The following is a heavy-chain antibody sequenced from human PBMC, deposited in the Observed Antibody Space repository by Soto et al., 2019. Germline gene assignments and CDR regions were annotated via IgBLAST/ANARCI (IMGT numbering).Heavy chain of an antibody. V-gene: IGHV4-31*03. CDR2: IYYSGST. J-gene: IGHJ4*02. D-gene: IGHD3-9*01. CDR1: GGSISSGGYY. CDR3: ARNYYDILTGYPTAQFDS. Sequence: QVQLQESGPGLVKPSQTLSLTCTVSGGSISSGGYYWSWIRQHPGKGLEWIGYIYYSGSTYYNPSLKSRVTISVDTSKNQFSLKLSSVTAADTAVYYCARNYYDILTGYPTAQFDSWGQGTLVTVSS.